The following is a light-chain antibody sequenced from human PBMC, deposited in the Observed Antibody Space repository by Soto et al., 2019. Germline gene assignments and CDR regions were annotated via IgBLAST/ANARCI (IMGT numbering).Light chain of an antibody. J-gene: IGLJ1*01. V-gene: IGLV1-47*03. CDR2: RNN. Sequence: QPLLTQPPSGSETPGQWVTISCSGSSSNIGSNPVYWHQQLPGTAPKLLIYRNNQRPSGFPDRFSDSKSGTSASRAISGLWSEDEADYYCAAWDDSLSAYVFGTGTKVTVL. CDR3: AAWDDSLSAYV. CDR1: SSNIGSNP.